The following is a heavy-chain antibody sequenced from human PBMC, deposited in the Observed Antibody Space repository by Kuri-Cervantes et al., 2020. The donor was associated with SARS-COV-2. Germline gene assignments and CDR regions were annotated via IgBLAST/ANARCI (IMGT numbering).Heavy chain of an antibody. J-gene: IGHJ6*02. V-gene: IGHV1-69*04. CDR2: IIPILGIA. D-gene: IGHD6-13*01. CDR3: ASPGIAAANYYYYGMDV. Sequence: SVKVSCKASGGTFSSYAISWVRQAPGQGLEWMGRIIPILGIANYAQKFQGRVTITADESTSTAYMELSSLRSEDTAVYYCASPGIAAANYYYYGMDVWGQGTTVTVSS. CDR1: GGTFSSYA.